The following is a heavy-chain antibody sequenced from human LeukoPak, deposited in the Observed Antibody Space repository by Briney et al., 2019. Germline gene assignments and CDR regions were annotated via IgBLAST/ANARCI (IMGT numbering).Heavy chain of an antibody. J-gene: IGHJ4*02. V-gene: IGHV4-59*01. D-gene: IGHD3-22*01. Sequence: SETPSLTCTVSGGSISGYYWSWIRQPPGKGLEWIGYIRYSGTTNYSPSLKSRATISVDTSKNQSSLNLISVTAADTAIYYCARVSSGGYFHTYYFDYWGQGTLVTVSS. CDR2: IRYSGTT. CDR3: ARVSSGGYFHTYYFDY. CDR1: GGSISGYY.